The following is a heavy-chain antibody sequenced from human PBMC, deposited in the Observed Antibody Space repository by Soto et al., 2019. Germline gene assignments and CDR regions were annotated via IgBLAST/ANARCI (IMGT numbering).Heavy chain of an antibody. D-gene: IGHD1-26*01. CDR1: GYSFTTNG. J-gene: IGHJ4*02. V-gene: IGHV1-18*04. Sequence: QVQLVQSGAEVKKPGASVKVSCKASGYSFTTNGISWVRQAPGQGLEWVGWISGYNANTNYAQKFQGRVTMSTDTSTSTAYMELRSLRSDDTAVYYCARDLGGATRLYYWGQGTLVTVSS. CDR2: ISGYNANT. CDR3: ARDLGGATRLYY.